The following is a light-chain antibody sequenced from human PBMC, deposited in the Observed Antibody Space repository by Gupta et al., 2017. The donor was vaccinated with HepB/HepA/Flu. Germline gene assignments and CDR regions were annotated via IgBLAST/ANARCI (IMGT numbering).Light chain of an antibody. CDR2: RNN. CDR3: AVWEDSVSGRVV. Sequence: QSVVTQPPSASGTPGQRISISCSGSNSNIGKNYVYWYQQLPGTATKLLINRNNERPSGVSDRFSASKSGTSASLAISGLRSEDEGDYYCAVWEDSVSGRVVFGGGTRLTVL. V-gene: IGLV1-47*01. CDR1: NSNIGKNY. J-gene: IGLJ2*01.